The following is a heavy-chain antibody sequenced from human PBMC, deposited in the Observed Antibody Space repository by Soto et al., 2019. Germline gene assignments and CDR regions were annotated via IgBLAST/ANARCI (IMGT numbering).Heavy chain of an antibody. D-gene: IGHD2-21*02. CDR1: GFTFSSYA. CDR2: ISYDGSNK. V-gene: IGHV3-30-3*01. Sequence: QVQLVESGGGVVQPGRSLRLSCAASGFTFSSYAMHWVRQAPGKGLEWVAVISYDGSNKYYADSVKGRFTISRDNSKNPLYLQMNSLRAEDTAVYYCARDPFGGGNSVRVNWFDPWGQGTLVTVSS. CDR3: ARDPFGGGNSVRVNWFDP. J-gene: IGHJ5*02.